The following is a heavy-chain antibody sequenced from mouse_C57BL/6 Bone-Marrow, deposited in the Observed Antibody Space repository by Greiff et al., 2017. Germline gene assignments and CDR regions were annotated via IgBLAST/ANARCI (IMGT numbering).Heavy chain of an antibody. CDR3: ARGGLIYYDDY. V-gene: IGHV1-55*01. J-gene: IGHJ2*01. Sequence: QVQLKQSGAELVKPGASVKMSCKASGYTFTSYWITWVKQRPGQGLEWIGDIYPGSGSTNYNEKFKSKATLTVDTSSSTAYMQLSSLTSEDSAVYYCARGGLIYYDDYWGQGTTLTVSA. D-gene: IGHD2-4*01. CDR2: IYPGSGST. CDR1: GYTFTSYW.